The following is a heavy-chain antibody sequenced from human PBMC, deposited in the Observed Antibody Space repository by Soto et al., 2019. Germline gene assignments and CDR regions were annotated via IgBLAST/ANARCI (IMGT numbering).Heavy chain of an antibody. V-gene: IGHV3-23*01. CDR3: AKAPAYDFWSGSYGMDV. CDR1: GFTFSSYA. Sequence: GSLRLSCAASGFTFSSYAMSWVRQAPGKGLEWVSAISGSGDSTYYADSVKGRFTISRDNSKNTLYLQMNSLRAEDTAVYYCAKAPAYDFWSGSYGMDVWGQGTTVTVSS. D-gene: IGHD3-3*01. CDR2: ISGSGDST. J-gene: IGHJ6*02.